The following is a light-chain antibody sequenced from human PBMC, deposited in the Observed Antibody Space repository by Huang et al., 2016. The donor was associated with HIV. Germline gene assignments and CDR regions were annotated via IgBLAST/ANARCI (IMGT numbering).Light chain of an antibody. CDR3: LQSYSMFRT. CDR1: QNIYIY. V-gene: IGKV1-39*01. J-gene: IGKJ2*01. Sequence: EIQMTQSPSSLSASVGDTVTITCRPRQNIYIYLNWYQQRPGQAPKLLIYTASSLQTGVPSRFSGSGSGTDFTLTIDSLQPEDFATYYCLQSYSMFRTFGQGTKLDFK. CDR2: TAS.